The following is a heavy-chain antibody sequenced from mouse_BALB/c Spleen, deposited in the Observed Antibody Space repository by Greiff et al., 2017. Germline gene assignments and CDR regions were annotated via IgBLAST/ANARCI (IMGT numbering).Heavy chain of an antibody. CDR1: GFTFSSYT. D-gene: IGHD1-2*01. CDR3: TRSHYYGYDWYFDV. Sequence: EVQLVESGGGLVKPGGSLKLSCAASGFTFSSYTMSWVRQTPEKRLEWVATISSGGSYTYYPDSVKGRFTISRDNAKNTLYLQMSSLKSEDTAMYYCTRSHYYGYDWYFDVWGAGTTVTVSS. J-gene: IGHJ1*01. CDR2: ISSGGSYT. V-gene: IGHV5-6-4*01.